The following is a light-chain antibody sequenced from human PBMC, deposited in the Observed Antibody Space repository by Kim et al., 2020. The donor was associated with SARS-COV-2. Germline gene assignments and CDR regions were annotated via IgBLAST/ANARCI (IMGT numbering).Light chain of an antibody. Sequence: PGEKATLSCGASQRVGSDNVAWYQHKPGPPPWLLILGGSRRATGVPGRFTGSGFGSDFTLTIDRLEPEDFAVYSCKQYGGSPRTFGQGTKVDI. CDR2: GGS. CDR3: KQYGGSPRT. CDR1: QRVGSDN. V-gene: IGKV3D-20*01. J-gene: IGKJ1*01.